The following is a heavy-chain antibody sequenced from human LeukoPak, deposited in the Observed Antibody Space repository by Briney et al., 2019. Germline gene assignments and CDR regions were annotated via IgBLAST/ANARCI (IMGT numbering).Heavy chain of an antibody. V-gene: IGHV1-18*01. CDR1: GYTLSNYD. D-gene: IGHD6-13*01. J-gene: IGHJ4*02. Sequence: ASVKVSCKASGYTLSNYDISWVRQAPGQGLEWMGWIDTYSGNTNYAQKLQGRLTMTTDTSTNTAYMDLRRLNFDDTAVYYCARTSAFGSSWHSYWGQGTLITVSS. CDR3: ARTSAFGSSWHSY. CDR2: IDTYSGNT.